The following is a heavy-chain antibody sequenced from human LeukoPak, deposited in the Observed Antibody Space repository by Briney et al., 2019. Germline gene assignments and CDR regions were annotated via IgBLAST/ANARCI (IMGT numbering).Heavy chain of an antibody. J-gene: IGHJ4*02. D-gene: IGHD3-10*01. V-gene: IGHV3-7*01. CDR2: INQDGSEK. CDR1: GFTFSTYW. Sequence: GGSLRLSCAASGFTFSTYWMSWDRQAPGKGLEWVANINQDGSEKYYEDSVKGRFTISRDNAKNSLYLQMNSLRAEDTAVYYCASYYGSGSHFDYWGQGTLVTVSP. CDR3: ASYYGSGSHFDY.